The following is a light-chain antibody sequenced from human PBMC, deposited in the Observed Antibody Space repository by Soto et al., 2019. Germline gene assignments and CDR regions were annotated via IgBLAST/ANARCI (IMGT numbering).Light chain of an antibody. CDR3: SSFTTSDTDV. CDR2: GVT. Sequence: QSALTQPASVSGSPGQSIAISCTGTSSDVGFYNSVSWYQQRPGTAPQLMIYGVTNRPFGVSNRFSGSKSGNTASLTISGLQAEDEADYYCSSFTTSDTDVFGTGTKLTVL. CDR1: SSDVGFYNS. V-gene: IGLV2-14*03. J-gene: IGLJ1*01.